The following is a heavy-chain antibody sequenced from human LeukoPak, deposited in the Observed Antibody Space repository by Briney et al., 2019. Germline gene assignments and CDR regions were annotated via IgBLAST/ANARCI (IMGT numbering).Heavy chain of an antibody. J-gene: IGHJ4*02. V-gene: IGHV3-20*04. CDR3: ARVSDISVAAYFDY. CDR2: INWNGGST. Sequence: PGGSLGLSCAASGFTFDDYGMSWVRQAPGKGLEWVSGINWNGGSTGYADSVRGRFTISRDNAKNSLYLQMNSLRAEDTALYYCARVSDISVAAYFDYWGQGTRVTVSS. D-gene: IGHD6-19*01. CDR1: GFTFDDYG.